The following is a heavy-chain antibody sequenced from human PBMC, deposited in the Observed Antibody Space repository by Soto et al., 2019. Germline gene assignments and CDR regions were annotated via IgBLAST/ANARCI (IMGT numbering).Heavy chain of an antibody. D-gene: IGHD2-15*01. V-gene: IGHV3-74*01. CDR3: ARGIFY. J-gene: IGHJ4*02. Sequence: GGSLRLSCAASGFTFSNYWMHWVRQTPGKGGVWVSRINSDGSSTSYADSVKGRFTISRDNAKNTLYLQMNSLRAEDTAVYYCARGIFYWGQGTLVTVSS. CDR1: GFTFSNYW. CDR2: INSDGSST.